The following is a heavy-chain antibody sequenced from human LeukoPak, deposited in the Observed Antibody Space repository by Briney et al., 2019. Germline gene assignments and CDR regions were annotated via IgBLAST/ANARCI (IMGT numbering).Heavy chain of an antibody. V-gene: IGHV3-23*01. CDR3: AKISHSIAAAATQYFQH. D-gene: IGHD6-13*01. J-gene: IGHJ1*01. CDR1: GFTFSNHA. CDR2: ISGSGGST. Sequence: GGSLRLSCAASGFTFSNHAMSWVRQAPGKGLEWVSVISGSGGSTYYADSVKGRFTISRDNSKNTLYLQMNSLRAEDTAVYYCAKISHSIAAAATQYFQHWGQGTLVTVSS.